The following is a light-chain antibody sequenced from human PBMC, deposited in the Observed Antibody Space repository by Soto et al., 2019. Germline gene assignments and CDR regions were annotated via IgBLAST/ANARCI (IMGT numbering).Light chain of an antibody. CDR1: QSVASGY. V-gene: IGKV3-20*01. J-gene: IGKJ1*01. CDR3: HQYGGSPPET. CDR2: AAS. Sequence: EIVLTQSPATLSLSPGDRATLSCRASQSVASGYLAWYQQIPGQPPRLLIYAASIRATGIPDRFGGSGSGTDFTLTISRLEPEDFAVYFCHQYGGSPPETFGQGTKVDIK.